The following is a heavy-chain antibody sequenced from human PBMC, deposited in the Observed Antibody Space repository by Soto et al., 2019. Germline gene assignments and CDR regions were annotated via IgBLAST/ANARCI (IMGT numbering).Heavy chain of an antibody. Sequence: RWESLKISCNASGDTFPRLYIRWVRPMPWKGLELVGIIYSGYSKTTYSPSFEGRVTISADKSINTAYLQWHNLRASDTTMYYCARAPLRGIVVVPPEAGSFDIWGQGTMVTVSS. CDR2: IYSGYSKT. CDR1: GDTFPRLY. CDR3: ARAPLRGIVVVPPEAGSFDI. V-gene: IGHV5-51*01. J-gene: IGHJ3*02. D-gene: IGHD2-2*01.